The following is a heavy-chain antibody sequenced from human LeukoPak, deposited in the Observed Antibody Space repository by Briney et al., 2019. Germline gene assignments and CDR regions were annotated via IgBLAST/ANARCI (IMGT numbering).Heavy chain of an antibody. CDR3: ARVDYYGSGSSDY. CDR2: ISSSGSTI. Sequence: PGGSLRLSCAASGFTFSSYEMNWVRQAPGKGLEWVSYISSSGSTIYYADSVKGRFTISRDNAKNSLYLQMDSLRAEDTAVYYCARVDYYGSGSSDYWGQGTLVTVSS. CDR1: GFTFSSYE. J-gene: IGHJ4*02. D-gene: IGHD3-10*01. V-gene: IGHV3-48*03.